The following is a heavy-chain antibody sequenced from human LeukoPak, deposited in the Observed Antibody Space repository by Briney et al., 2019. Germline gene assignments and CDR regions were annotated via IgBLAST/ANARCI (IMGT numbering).Heavy chain of an antibody. D-gene: IGHD3-22*01. CDR3: AREPQGDSSGYDAFDV. CDR2: IYSGGST. CDR1: GFTVSSYY. V-gene: IGHV3-66*01. Sequence: PGGSLRLSCAASGFTVSSYYMSWVRQAPGKGLEWVSVIYSGGSTYYADSVKGRFTLSRDSSKNTLFLQMNSLRAEDTAVYYCAREPQGDSSGYDAFDVWGQGTLVTVSS. J-gene: IGHJ3*01.